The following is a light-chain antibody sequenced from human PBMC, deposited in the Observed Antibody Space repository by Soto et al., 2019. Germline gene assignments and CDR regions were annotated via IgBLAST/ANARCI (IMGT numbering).Light chain of an antibody. CDR1: QSVSSDY. CDR3: QQYATSPIT. CDR2: GAS. V-gene: IGKV3-20*01. Sequence: EIVLTQSPGTLSLCPGERATLSCRASQSVSSDYLAWYQQTPGQAPRLLIYGASRRATGIPDRFSGSGSGTDFTLTISRLEPEDFAVYHCQQYATSPITFGQGTRLEIK. J-gene: IGKJ5*01.